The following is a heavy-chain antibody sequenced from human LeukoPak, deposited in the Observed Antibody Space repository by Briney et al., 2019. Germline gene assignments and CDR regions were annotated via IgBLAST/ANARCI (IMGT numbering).Heavy chain of an antibody. J-gene: IGHJ5*02. Sequence: GGSLRLSCAASGFTFSDSAMTWVRQAPGRGLEWVSGISRNGDRTYTADSVKGRFTISRDNSKNTLYLQMNSLRAEDTAVYYCAKGNWNDDWGQGTPVTVSS. CDR1: GFTFSDSA. CDR2: ISRNGDRT. V-gene: IGHV3-23*01. CDR3: AKGNWNDD.